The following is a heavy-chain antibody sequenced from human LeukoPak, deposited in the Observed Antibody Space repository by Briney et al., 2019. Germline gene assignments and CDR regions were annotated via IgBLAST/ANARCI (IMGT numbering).Heavy chain of an antibody. V-gene: IGHV1-18*01. J-gene: IGHJ5*02. CDR1: GYTFSTYG. CDR2: ISGNSGKT. Sequence: ASVKVSCKTSGYTFSTYGLSWVRQAPGQGLEWMGWISGNSGKTHYAQKFQDRVTLTTDTSSTTAFMELRSLRSDDTAMYYCARNAGSYFEFAPWGQGNLVNVSS. D-gene: IGHD1-26*01. CDR3: ARNAGSYFEFAP.